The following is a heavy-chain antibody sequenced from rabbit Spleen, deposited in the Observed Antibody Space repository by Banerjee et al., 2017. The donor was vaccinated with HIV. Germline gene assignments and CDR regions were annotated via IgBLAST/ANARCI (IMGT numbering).Heavy chain of an antibody. CDR2: IYAGSSGSI. D-gene: IGHD1-1*01. J-gene: IGHJ4*01. Sequence: QSLEESGGGLVKPGASLTLTCKASGFSFNNGYDMCWVRQAPGKGLEWIGCIYAGSSGSIYYASWAKGRFTISKTSSTTVTLQMTSLTAADTATYFCARESAADDTYYLWGPGTLVTV. CDR3: ARESAADDTYYL. V-gene: IGHV1S40*01. CDR1: GFSFNNGYD.